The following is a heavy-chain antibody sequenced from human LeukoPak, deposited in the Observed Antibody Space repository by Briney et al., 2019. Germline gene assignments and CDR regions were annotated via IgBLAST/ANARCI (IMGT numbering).Heavy chain of an antibody. J-gene: IGHJ5*02. D-gene: IGHD6-13*01. CDR1: GYTFTSYD. CDR2: MNPNSGNT. CDR3: ARGGYSSSWLSGINWFDP. Sequence: GASVEVSCKASGYTFTSYDINWVRQATGQGLEWMGWMNPNSGNTGYAQKFQGRVTMTRNTSISTAYMELSSLRSEDTAVYYCARGGYSSSWLSGINWFDPWGQGTLVTVSS. V-gene: IGHV1-8*01.